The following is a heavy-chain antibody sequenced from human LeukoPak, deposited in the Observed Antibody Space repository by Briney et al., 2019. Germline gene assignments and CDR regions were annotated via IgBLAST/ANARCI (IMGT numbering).Heavy chain of an antibody. D-gene: IGHD6-13*01. V-gene: IGHV3-30*04. CDR3: ARDFSGRSSSWYCPLDY. CDR1: GFTFSSYA. Sequence: PGGSLRLSCAASGFTFSSYAMHWVRQAPGKGLEWVAVISYDGSNKYYADSVKGRFTISRDNSKITLYLQMNSLRAEDTAVYYCARDFSGRSSSWYCPLDYWGQGTLVTVSS. CDR2: ISYDGSNK. J-gene: IGHJ4*02.